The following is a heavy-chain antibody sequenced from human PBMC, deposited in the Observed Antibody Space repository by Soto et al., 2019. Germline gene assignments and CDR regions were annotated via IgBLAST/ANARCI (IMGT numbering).Heavy chain of an antibody. J-gene: IGHJ4*02. D-gene: IGHD4-17*01. Sequence: QVQLVGLGEAWSNLEGSLNPPVEPLGLTSRTYTMSWTGKAQGKGLEWVSYISSSGSTIYYADSVKGRFTISRDNAKNSLYLQMNSLRAEDTAVYYCARVNTQYGPFDYWGQGTLVTVSS. CDR1: GLTSRTYT. CDR3: ARVNTQYGPFDY. V-gene: IGHV3-11*01. CDR2: ISSSGSTI.